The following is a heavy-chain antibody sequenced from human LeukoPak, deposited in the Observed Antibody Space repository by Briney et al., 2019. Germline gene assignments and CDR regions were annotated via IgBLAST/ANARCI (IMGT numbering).Heavy chain of an antibody. CDR2: IYYSGST. CDR3: ARRGYSSVWFDP. D-gene: IGHD6-25*01. Sequence: SETLSLTCTVSGGSISSSSYYWGWIRQPPGKGLEWIGSIYYSGSTYYNPSLKSRVTISVDTSKNQFSLKLSSVTAADTAVYYCARRGYSSVWFDPWGQGTLVTVSS. V-gene: IGHV4-39*01. J-gene: IGHJ5*02. CDR1: GGSISSSSYY.